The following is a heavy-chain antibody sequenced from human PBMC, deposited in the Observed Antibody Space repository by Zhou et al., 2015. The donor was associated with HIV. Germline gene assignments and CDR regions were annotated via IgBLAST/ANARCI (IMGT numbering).Heavy chain of an antibody. Sequence: QVRLVQSTMEVKQPGASVRVSCETSGYKFSNYVITWVRQAPGQGLEWMGWIYNGNTNYAQKFQGRVTMTTDTSTSTGYMELRSLRSDDTATYFCARDDSSGYHSFDYWGQGTLVTVSS. V-gene: IGHV1-18*01. D-gene: IGHD3-22*01. J-gene: IGHJ4*02. CDR3: ARDDSSGYHSFDY. CDR2: IYNGNT. CDR1: GYKFSNYV.